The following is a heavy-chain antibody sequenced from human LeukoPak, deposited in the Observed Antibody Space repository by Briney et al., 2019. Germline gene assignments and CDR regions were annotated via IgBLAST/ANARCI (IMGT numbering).Heavy chain of an antibody. D-gene: IGHD3-22*01. CDR1: GGSFSGYY. CDR3: AGDQGPYYYDSSGSGFDP. V-gene: IGHV4-34*01. Sequence: PSETLSLTCAVYGGSFSGYYWSWIRQPPGKGLEWIGEINHSGSTNYNPSLKSRVTISVDTSKNQFSLKLSSVTAADTAVYYCAGDQGPYYYDSSGSGFDPWGQGTLVTVSS. CDR2: INHSGST. J-gene: IGHJ5*02.